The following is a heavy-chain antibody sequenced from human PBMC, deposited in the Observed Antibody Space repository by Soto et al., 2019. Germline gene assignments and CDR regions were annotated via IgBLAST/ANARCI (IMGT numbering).Heavy chain of an antibody. CDR2: ITTSSDSI. Sequence: GGSLRLSCVVSGFTFSSHSMNWVRQAPGKGLEWVSSITTSSDSIYYTDSVKGRFTLSRDDAKNSLFLQMNSLRAEDTAVYYCARSTRGFSYGKIDSWGQGTLVTVSS. CDR1: GFTFSSHS. V-gene: IGHV3-21*01. CDR3: ARSTRGFSYGKIDS. D-gene: IGHD5-18*01. J-gene: IGHJ4*02.